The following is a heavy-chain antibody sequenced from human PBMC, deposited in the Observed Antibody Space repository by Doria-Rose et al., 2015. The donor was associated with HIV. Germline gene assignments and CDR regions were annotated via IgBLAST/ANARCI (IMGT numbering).Heavy chain of an antibody. CDR2: ISSTSAYI. CDR1: GFTFSSHR. V-gene: IGHV3-21*01. J-gene: IGHJ4*02. CDR3: ATGVTLDY. Sequence: VQLQESGGGLVRPGGSLRLSCATSGFTFSSHRINWVRQAPGTALEWVSSISSTSAYINYADSVRVRFTISRDNARNSLYLQMDSLRAEDTAIYYCATGVTLDYWGQGTLVTVSS. D-gene: IGHD3-10*01.